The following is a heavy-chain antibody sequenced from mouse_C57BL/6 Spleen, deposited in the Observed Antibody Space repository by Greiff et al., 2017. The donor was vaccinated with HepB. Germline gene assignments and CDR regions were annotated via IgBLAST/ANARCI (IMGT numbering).Heavy chain of an antibody. CDR1: GYAFSSSW. CDR3: ASVYYDSGYAMDY. CDR2: IYPGDGDT. D-gene: IGHD1-1*01. J-gene: IGHJ4*01. Sequence: VQLQQSGPELVKPGASAKISCKASGYAFSSSWMNWVKQRPGKGLEWIGRIYPGDGDTNYNGKFKGKATLTADTSSSTAYMQHSSLTSEDSAVYFCASVYYDSGYAMDYWGQGTSVTVSS. V-gene: IGHV1-82*01.